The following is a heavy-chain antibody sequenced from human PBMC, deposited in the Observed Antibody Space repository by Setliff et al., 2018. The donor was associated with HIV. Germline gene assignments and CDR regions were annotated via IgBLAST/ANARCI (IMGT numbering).Heavy chain of an antibody. V-gene: IGHV1-2*02. CDR3: AREGSPIYYFDY. D-gene: IGHD3-10*01. J-gene: IGHJ4*02. Sequence: ASVKVSCKASGYTFTSYDINWVRQATGQGLEWMGWIIPNSGGTNYAQKFQGRVTMTRDTSISTAYMEVSSLRSDDTAVYYCAREGSPIYYFDYWSQGTLVTVSS. CDR1: GYTFTSYD. CDR2: IIPNSGGT.